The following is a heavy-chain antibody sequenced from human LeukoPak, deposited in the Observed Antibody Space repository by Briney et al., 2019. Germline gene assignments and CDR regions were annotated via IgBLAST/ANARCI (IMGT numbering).Heavy chain of an antibody. CDR1: GFTFSSYS. CDR3: ARVGYDFWSGSKDYYYMDV. CDR2: ISSSSSTI. V-gene: IGHV3-48*01. Sequence: GGSLRLSCAASGFTFSSYSMNWVRQAPGKGLEWVSYISSSSSTIYYADSVKGRFTISRDNAKNSLYLQMNSLRAEDTAVYYCARVGYDFWSGSKDYYYMDVWGKGTTVTVSS. D-gene: IGHD3-3*01. J-gene: IGHJ6*03.